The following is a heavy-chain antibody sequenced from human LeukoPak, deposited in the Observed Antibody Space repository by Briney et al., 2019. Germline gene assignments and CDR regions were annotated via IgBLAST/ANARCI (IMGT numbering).Heavy chain of an antibody. V-gene: IGHV3-30*18. Sequence: LGGSLRLSCAASGFTFSSYGMHWVRQAPGKGLEWGAVISYDGSNKYYADSVKGRFTISRDNSKNTLYLQMNSLRAEDTAVYYCAKDLVRTSGCPGYWGQGTLVTVSS. CDR1: GFTFSSYG. CDR2: ISYDGSNK. J-gene: IGHJ4*02. CDR3: AKDLVRTSGCPGY. D-gene: IGHD3-3*01.